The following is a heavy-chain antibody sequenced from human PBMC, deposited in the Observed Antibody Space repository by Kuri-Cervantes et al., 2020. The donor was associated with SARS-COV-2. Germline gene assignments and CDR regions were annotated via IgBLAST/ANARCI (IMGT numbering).Heavy chain of an antibody. D-gene: IGHD3-10*01. CDR1: GFTFSSYW. V-gene: IGHV3-7*01. Sequence: LSLTCAASGFTFSSYWMSWVRQAPGKGLEWVANIKQDGSEKYYVDSVKGRFTISRDNSKNTLYLQMNSLRAEDTAVYYCAKDRRGSGPFDYWGQGTLVTVSS. J-gene: IGHJ4*02. CDR2: IKQDGSEK. CDR3: AKDRRGSGPFDY.